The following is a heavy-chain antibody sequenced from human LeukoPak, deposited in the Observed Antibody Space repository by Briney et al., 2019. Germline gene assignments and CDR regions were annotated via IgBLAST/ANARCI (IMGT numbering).Heavy chain of an antibody. V-gene: IGHV3-33*06. D-gene: IGHD5-18*01. Sequence: GSLRLSCAASGFTFSAYGMHWVRQPPGKGLEWVAVIWYDGSNKDYADSVKGRFTISRDNSNNTLYLHMSSLRAEDTAIYYCAKDPLTAMVTNYFDSWGQGTLVIVSS. J-gene: IGHJ4*02. CDR1: GFTFSAYG. CDR2: IWYDGSNK. CDR3: AKDPLTAMVTNYFDS.